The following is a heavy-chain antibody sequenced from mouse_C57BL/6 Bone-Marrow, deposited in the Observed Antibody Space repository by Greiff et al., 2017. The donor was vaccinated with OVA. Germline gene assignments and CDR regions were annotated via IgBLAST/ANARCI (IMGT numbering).Heavy chain of an antibody. Sequence: VQLQQSGPELVKPGASVKISCKASGYTFTDYYMNWVKQSHGKSLEWIGDINPNNGGTSYNQKFKGKATLTVDKSSSTAYMELRSLTSEDSAVYYCARDAYYINYDWFAYWGQGTLVTVSA. CDR2: INPNNGGT. J-gene: IGHJ3*01. D-gene: IGHD2-5*01. CDR1: GYTFTDYY. V-gene: IGHV1-26*01. CDR3: ARDAYYINYDWFAY.